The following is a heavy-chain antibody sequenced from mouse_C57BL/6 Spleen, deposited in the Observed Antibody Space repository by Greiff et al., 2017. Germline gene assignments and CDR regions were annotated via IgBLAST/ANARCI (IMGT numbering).Heavy chain of an antibody. V-gene: IGHV1-81*01. Sequence: VQLQQSGAELARPGASVKLSCKASGYTFTSYGISWVKQRTGQGLEWIGEIYPRSGNTYYNEKFKGKATLTADKSSSTAYMELRSLTSEDSAVYYCARELITTVVAHFDCWGQGTTLTVSS. CDR1: GYTFTSYG. CDR3: ARELITTVVAHFDC. D-gene: IGHD1-1*01. CDR2: IYPRSGNT. J-gene: IGHJ2*01.